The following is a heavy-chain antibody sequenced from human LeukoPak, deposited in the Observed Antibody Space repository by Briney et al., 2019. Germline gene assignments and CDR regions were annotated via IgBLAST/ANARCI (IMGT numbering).Heavy chain of an antibody. CDR2: IYTSGST. V-gene: IGHV4-61*02. J-gene: IGHJ6*02. CDR3: AAREVLLWFGESIYYYYGMDV. CDR1: GGSISSGSYY. Sequence: SETLSLACTVSGGSISSGSYYWSWIRQPAGKGLEWIGRIYTSGSTNYNPSLKSRVTISVDTSKNQLSLKLSSVTAADTAVYYCAAREVLLWFGESIYYYYGMDVWGQGTTVTVSS. D-gene: IGHD3-10*01.